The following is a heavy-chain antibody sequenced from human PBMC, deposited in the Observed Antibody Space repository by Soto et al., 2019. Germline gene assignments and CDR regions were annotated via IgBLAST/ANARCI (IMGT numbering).Heavy chain of an antibody. CDR3: ARGETTVTTTSGFDY. J-gene: IGHJ4*02. CDR1: GGSFSGYY. D-gene: IGHD4-17*01. CDR2: INHSGST. V-gene: IGHV4-34*01. Sequence: QVQLQQWGAGLLKPSETLSLTCAVYGGSFSGYYWSWIRQPPGKGLEWIGEINHSGSTNYNPSLKSRVTISVDTSKNQFSLKLSSVTAADTAVYYCARGETTVTTTSGFDYWGQETLVTVSS.